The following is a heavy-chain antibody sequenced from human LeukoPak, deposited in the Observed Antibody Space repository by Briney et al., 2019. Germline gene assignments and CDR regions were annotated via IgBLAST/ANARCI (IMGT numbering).Heavy chain of an antibody. V-gene: IGHV1-2*02. CDR1: GYTFTGYY. D-gene: IGHD3-10*01. J-gene: IGHJ4*02. CDR3: ARGRITMVRGVNY. Sequence: ASVKVSCKASGYTFTGYYMHWVRQASGQGLEWMGWINPNSGGTSYAQKFQGRVTMTRDTSISTAYMELSRLRSDDTAVYYCARGRITMVRGVNYWGQGTLVTVSS. CDR2: INPNSGGT.